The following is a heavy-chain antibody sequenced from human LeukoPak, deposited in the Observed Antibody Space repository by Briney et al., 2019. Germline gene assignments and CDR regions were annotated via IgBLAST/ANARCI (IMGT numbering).Heavy chain of an antibody. V-gene: IGHV1-2*02. D-gene: IGHD3-10*01. J-gene: IGHJ3*02. CDR3: ARDKSNGRGLNAFDI. Sequence: ASVKVSCKASGYTLTGYYMHWVRQAPGQGLEWMGWISPNSGGTNYAQKFQGRVTMTRDTSISTAYMELSRLRSDDTAVYYCARDKSNGRGLNAFDIWGQGTMVTVSS. CDR2: ISPNSGGT. CDR1: GYTLTGYY.